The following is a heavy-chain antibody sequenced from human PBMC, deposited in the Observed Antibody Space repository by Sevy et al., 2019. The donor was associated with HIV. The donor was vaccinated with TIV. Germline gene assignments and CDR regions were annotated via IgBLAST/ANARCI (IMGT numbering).Heavy chain of an antibody. CDR3: ARGVDGYCSSTSCHVDY. CDR2: IYHSGST. D-gene: IGHD2-2*03. Sequence: SETLSLTCAVSGGSISSNNWWNWVRQTPGKGLEWSGEIYHSGSTNRNPSLKSRVTISADKSKNQFSLKLSSVTAADTAVYYCARGVDGYCSSTSCHVDYWGQGTLVTVSS. J-gene: IGHJ4*02. CDR1: GGSISSNNW. V-gene: IGHV4-4*02.